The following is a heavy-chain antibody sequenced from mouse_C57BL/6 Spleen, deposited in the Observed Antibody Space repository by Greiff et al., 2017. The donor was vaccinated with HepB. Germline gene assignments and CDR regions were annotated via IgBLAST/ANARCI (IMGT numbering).Heavy chain of an antibody. D-gene: IGHD2-2*01. J-gene: IGHJ4*01. CDR3: ARVNYGYDERDYAMDY. V-gene: IGHV1-63*01. Sequence: QVQLQQPGAELVRPGTSVKMSCKASGYTFTNYWIGWAKQRPGHGLEWIGDIYPGGGYTNYNEKFKGKATLTADKSSSTAYMQFSSLTSEDSAIYYCARVNYGYDERDYAMDYWGQGTSVTVSS. CDR1: GYTFTNYW. CDR2: IYPGGGYT.